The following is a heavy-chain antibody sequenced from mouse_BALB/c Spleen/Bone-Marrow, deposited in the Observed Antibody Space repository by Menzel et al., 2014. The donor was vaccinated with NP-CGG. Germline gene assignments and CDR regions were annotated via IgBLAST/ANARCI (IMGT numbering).Heavy chain of an antibody. D-gene: IGHD2-12*01. Sequence: VQLQQSGAELAKPGASVKMSCKASGYTFTSYWMHWVKQRPGQGLKWIGYINPSTGYTEYNQKFKDKATLTADKSSSTAYMQLSSLTSEDSAVYYCARWGDDGTFDYWGQGTTLTVSS. V-gene: IGHV1-7*01. J-gene: IGHJ2*01. CDR3: ARWGDDGTFDY. CDR1: GYTFTSYW. CDR2: INPSTGYT.